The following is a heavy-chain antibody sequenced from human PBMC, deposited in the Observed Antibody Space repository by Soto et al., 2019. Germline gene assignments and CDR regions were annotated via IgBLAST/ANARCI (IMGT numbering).Heavy chain of an antibody. CDR2: IFYTGST. CDR1: GDSISSGNYY. CDR3: ARANVVPLSRFFDP. J-gene: IGHJ5*02. Sequence: QLQLQESGPGLVKPSQTLSLTCNVSGDSISSGNYYWNWIRQIPGKGLEWIGYIFYTGSTYYNPSLESRFSISRDTSKTQFSLILNSVTAADTAVYYCARANVVPLSRFFDPWGQGTLVTVAS. V-gene: IGHV4-31*03.